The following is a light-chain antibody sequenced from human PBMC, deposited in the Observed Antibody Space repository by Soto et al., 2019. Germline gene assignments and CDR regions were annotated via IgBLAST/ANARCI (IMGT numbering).Light chain of an antibody. Sequence: QSVLTQPPSLSAAPGQKVTISCSGSSSNIGRNSVSWYQHLPGTAPKLLIYDNDKRPSGIPDRFSGSKSGTSATLGITGLQTGDEADYYCGALDNSLTVVVFGGGTKLTVL. V-gene: IGLV1-51*01. CDR3: GALDNSLTVVV. CDR1: SSNIGRNS. CDR2: DND. J-gene: IGLJ2*01.